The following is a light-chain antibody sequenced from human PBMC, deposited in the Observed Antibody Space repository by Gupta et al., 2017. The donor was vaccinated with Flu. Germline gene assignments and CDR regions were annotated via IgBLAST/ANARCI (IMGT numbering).Light chain of an antibody. CDR1: QSVSSN. CDR2: GAS. CDR3: QQYNNWPPIT. V-gene: IGKV3-15*01. Sequence: EIVMTQSPATLSVSTGERATLSCRASQSVSSNLAWYQQKPGQAPRLRIYGASTRATGIPARFSGSGSGTEFTLTISSLQSEDFAVYYCQQYNNWPPITVGQGTRLEMK. J-gene: IGKJ5*01.